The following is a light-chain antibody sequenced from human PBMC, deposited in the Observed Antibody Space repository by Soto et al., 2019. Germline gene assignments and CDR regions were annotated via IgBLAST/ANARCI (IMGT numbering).Light chain of an antibody. CDR2: YDS. V-gene: IGLV3-21*04. Sequence: SYELTQPPSVSVAPGKTARITCGGNNIGSKSVHWYQQKPGQAPVLVIYYDSDRPSGIPERFSGSNSGNTATLTISRVEAGDDADYCCQVWDSSSDHYVFGTGTKLTVL. CDR3: QVWDSSSDHYV. CDR1: NIGSKS. J-gene: IGLJ1*01.